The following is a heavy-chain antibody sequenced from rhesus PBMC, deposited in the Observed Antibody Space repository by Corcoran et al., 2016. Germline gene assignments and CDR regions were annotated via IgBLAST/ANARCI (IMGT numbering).Heavy chain of an antibody. CDR3: AREGQLVGFDY. V-gene: IGHV4-122*02. Sequence: QVQLQESGPGLVKPSETLSLTCAVSGGSISSGYYYWSWIRQPPGKGLEWIVYITYSGSTSYNPSLKSRVTMSRDTSKNQFSLKLSSVTAADTAVYYCAREGQLVGFDYWGQGVLVTVSS. CDR2: ITYSGST. CDR1: GGSISSGYYY. D-gene: IGHD6-13*01. J-gene: IGHJ4*01.